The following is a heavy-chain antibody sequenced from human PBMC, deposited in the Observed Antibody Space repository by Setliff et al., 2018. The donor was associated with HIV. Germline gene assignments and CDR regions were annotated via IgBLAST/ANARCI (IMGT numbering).Heavy chain of an antibody. Sequence: SETLSLTCAVSGYSISTAYYWGWIRQPPGKGLEWIGSVYHSGTTSYNPSLKSRVTISVDTSKNQFSLKLSSVTAADTAVYYCARHRRDYYGSGGYSAWGQGTLVTVSS. D-gene: IGHD3-10*01. CDR2: VYHSGTT. CDR3: ARHRRDYYGSGGYSA. V-gene: IGHV4-38-2*01. J-gene: IGHJ5*02. CDR1: GYSISTAYY.